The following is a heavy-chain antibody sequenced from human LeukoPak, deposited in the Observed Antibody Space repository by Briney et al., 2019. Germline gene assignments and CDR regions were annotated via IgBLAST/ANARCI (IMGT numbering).Heavy chain of an antibody. CDR1: GGSISSGGYY. CDR3: ARAVSGNQFDY. Sequence: SQTLSLTCTVSGGSISSGGYYWSWIRQPPGKGLEWIGYIFHTGSTYYNPSLKSRVTISVDRSKNQFSLKLSSVTAADTAVYFCARAVSGNQFDYWGQGALVAVSS. CDR2: IFHTGST. D-gene: IGHD3-3*01. J-gene: IGHJ4*02. V-gene: IGHV4-30-2*01.